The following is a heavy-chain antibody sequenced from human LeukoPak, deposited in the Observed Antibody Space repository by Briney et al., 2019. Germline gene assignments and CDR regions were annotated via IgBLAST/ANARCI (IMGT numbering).Heavy chain of an antibody. CDR2: TYYRSKWYN. V-gene: IGHV6-1*01. Sequence: SQTLSLTCAISGDSVSSNSAAWNWIRQSPSRGLEWLGRTYYRSKWYNDYAVSVKSRITINPDTSKNQFSLQLNSVTPEDTAVYYCARDTWLYYGSGSYLNWFDPWGQGTLVTVSS. CDR3: ARDTWLYYGSGSYLNWFDP. CDR1: GDSVSSNSAA. D-gene: IGHD3-10*01. J-gene: IGHJ5*02.